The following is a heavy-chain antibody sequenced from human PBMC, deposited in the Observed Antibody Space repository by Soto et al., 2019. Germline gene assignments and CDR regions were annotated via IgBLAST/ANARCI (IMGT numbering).Heavy chain of an antibody. CDR2: IFYSGSA. Sequence: VRLRGSAPGLVKPSEPLSPPSPVPGASFISSPWGWFGRPPGKGLGGIGYIFYSGSANYNPAPKSRVTFSVDTSKNQVSLKLSSVTAADTGVYYCAAAVPAEYVFPYYYMDVWGKGTTVTVSS. D-gene: IGHD3-16*01. CDR1: GASFISSP. J-gene: IGHJ6*03. CDR3: AAAVPAEYVFPYYYMDV. V-gene: IGHV4-59*01.